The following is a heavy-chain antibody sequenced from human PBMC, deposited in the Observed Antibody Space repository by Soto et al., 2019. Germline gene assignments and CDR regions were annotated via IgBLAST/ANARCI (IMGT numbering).Heavy chain of an antibody. CDR2: IIPIFGTA. CDR3: AREPQAGSGSYFDS. J-gene: IGHJ4*02. CDR1: GGTLSTYA. Sequence: GASVKVSCKASGGTLSTYAISWERQAPGQGLEWMGGIIPIFGTANYAQMFQGRVTITADKSTSTAYMELSSLTSADTAVYYCAREPQAGSGSYFDSWGQGTLVTVAS. D-gene: IGHD3-10*01. V-gene: IGHV1-69*06.